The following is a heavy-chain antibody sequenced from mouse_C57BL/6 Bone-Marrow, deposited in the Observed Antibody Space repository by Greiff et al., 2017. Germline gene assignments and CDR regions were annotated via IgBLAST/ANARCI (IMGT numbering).Heavy chain of an antibody. J-gene: IGHJ2*01. CDR1: GYTITDYY. Sequence: EVLLQQSGPELVKPGASVTISCKATGYTITDYYLNWVKQSHGKNLEWFGDINHNNGGTSYNQKFKGKATLTVDKSSSTAYMELRCLTSEDSAVYYCARLPTTVVAPFDYWGQGTTLTVSA. CDR3: ARLPTTVVAPFDY. V-gene: IGHV1-26*01. D-gene: IGHD1-1*01. CDR2: INHNNGGT.